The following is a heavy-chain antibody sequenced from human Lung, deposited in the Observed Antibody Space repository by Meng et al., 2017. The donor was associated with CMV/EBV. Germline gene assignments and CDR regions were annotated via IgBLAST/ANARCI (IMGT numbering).Heavy chain of an antibody. J-gene: IGHJ4*02. CDR2: IYSGGRST. CDR3: AKMYCGTTSCYIFDF. V-gene: IGHV3-23*03. Sequence: GVLKISCAASGLTFSDFAMSWVRQAPGKGLEWVSVIYSGGRSTSYADSVKGRFTISRDNSKNTLYLQMNRLRADDTAVYYCAKMYCGTTSCYIFDFWGLGTXVTVSS. D-gene: IGHD2-2*02. CDR1: GLTFSDFA.